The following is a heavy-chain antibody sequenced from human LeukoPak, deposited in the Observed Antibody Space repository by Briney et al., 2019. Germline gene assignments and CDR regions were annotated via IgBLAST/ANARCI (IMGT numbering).Heavy chain of an antibody. D-gene: IGHD7-27*01. Sequence: SETLSLTCTVSGGSISSYYWSWIRQPPGKGLEWIGYIYYSGSTNYNPSLKSRVTISVDTSKNQFSLKLSSVTAADTAVYYCAAAARLANWPTLSFDYWGQGTLVTVSS. V-gene: IGHV4-59*01. CDR3: AAAARLANWPTLSFDY. CDR2: IYYSGST. J-gene: IGHJ4*02. CDR1: GGSISSYY.